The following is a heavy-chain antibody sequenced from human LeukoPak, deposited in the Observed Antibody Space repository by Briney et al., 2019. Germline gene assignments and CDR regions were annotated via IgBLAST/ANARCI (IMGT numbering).Heavy chain of an antibody. CDR1: GYTFTGYY. Sequence: ASVKVSCKASGYTFTGYYMHWVRQAPGQGLEWMGWINPNSGGTNYAQKFQGRVIMTRDTSISTAYMELSRLRSDDTAVYYCARVHYGSGSLSSWFDPWGRGTRVTVSS. D-gene: IGHD3-10*01. V-gene: IGHV1-2*02. CDR3: ARVHYGSGSLSSWFDP. CDR2: INPNSGGT. J-gene: IGHJ5*02.